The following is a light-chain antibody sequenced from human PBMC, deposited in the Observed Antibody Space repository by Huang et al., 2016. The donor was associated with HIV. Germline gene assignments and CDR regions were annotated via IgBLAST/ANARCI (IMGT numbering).Light chain of an antibody. CDR2: GSS. CDR3: QQYGGSPRT. CDR1: ETVTSGY. J-gene: IGKJ2*01. V-gene: IGKV3-20*01. Sequence: EIVLTQSPGTLSLSPGERATLSCRASETVTSGYLDWYQQKPGQAPRLLIFGSSTSATGLPDMFTGSGSGTDFTLTITRLEREDFAMYYCQQYGGSPRTFGQGTKLGLK.